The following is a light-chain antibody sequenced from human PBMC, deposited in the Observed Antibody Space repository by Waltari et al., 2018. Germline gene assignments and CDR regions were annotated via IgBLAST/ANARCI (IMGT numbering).Light chain of an antibody. CDR1: QSVTSIS. J-gene: IGKJ4*01. CDR3: QQYDGEVVT. V-gene: IGKV3-20*01. Sequence: EIVLTQSPGTPSSSPGKRATLSCRASQSVTSISLTWYQQKLGQPPRLLIYGTSTRATGIPDRFSGSGSGTDFTLTISRLEPEDFAVYYCQQYDGEVVTFGGGTKVEI. CDR2: GTS.